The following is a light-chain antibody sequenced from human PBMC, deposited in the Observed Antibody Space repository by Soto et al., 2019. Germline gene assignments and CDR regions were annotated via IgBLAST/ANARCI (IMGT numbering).Light chain of an antibody. CDR2: GNN. CDR1: RSNIGAGYD. CDR3: QSYDSSLSVWV. Sequence: QSVLTQPPSVSGAPGQRVTISCTGSRSNIGAGYDVHWYHQLPGTAPKLLIYGNNNRPSGVPDRFSGSRSGTSASLAITGLQAEDEADYYCQSYDSSLSVWVFGGGTKLTVL. V-gene: IGLV1-40*01. J-gene: IGLJ3*02.